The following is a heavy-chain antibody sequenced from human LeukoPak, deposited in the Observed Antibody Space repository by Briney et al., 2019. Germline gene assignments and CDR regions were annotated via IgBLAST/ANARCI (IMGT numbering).Heavy chain of an antibody. J-gene: IGHJ4*02. CDR2: ISSSSNTI. CDR1: GFTFSSYR. Sequence: PGGSLRLSCAASGFTFSSYRMNWVRQAPGKGLGWVSYISSSSNTIYYADSVKGRFTISRDNAKNSLYLQMNSLRAEDTAVYYCAKDRQPRIAVAGYYFDYWGQGTLVTVSS. CDR3: AKDRQPRIAVAGYYFDY. D-gene: IGHD6-19*01. V-gene: IGHV3-48*01.